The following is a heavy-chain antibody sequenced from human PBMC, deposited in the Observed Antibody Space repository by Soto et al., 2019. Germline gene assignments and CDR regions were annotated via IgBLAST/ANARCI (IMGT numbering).Heavy chain of an antibody. D-gene: IGHD3-22*01. V-gene: IGHV3-23*01. CDR3: ARDNTYYDSSGYYDY. CDR1: GFTFTSYA. J-gene: IGHJ4*02. CDR2: ISGSGGST. Sequence: GGSLRLSCAASGFTFTSYAMAWVRQAPGKGLEWVSTISGSGGSTYYADSVKGRFTISRDNSKNTLYLQMNSLRAEDTAVYYCARDNTYYDSSGYYDYWGQGTLVTVSS.